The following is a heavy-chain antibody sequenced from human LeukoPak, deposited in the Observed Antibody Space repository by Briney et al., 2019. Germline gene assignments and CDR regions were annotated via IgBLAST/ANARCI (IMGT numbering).Heavy chain of an antibody. V-gene: IGHV4-59*11. CDR2: IYYSGST. CDR1: GGSISSHY. J-gene: IGHJ4*02. D-gene: IGHD3-22*01. CDR3: ARILDSSGYYRFDY. Sequence: SETLSLTCTVSGGSISSHYWSWIRQPPGKGLEWIGYIYYSGSTNYNSSLKSRVTISVDTSKNQFSLKLSSVTAADTAVYYCARILDSSGYYRFDYWGQGTLVTVSS.